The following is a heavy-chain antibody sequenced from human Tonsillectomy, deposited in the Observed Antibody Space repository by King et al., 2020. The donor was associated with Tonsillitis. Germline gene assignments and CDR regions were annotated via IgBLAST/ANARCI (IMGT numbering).Heavy chain of an antibody. CDR3: AGKIYQRYGNPLDN. D-gene: IGHD5-18*01. J-gene: IGHJ4*02. Sequence: QLQESGPGLVKPSETLSLTCTVSGGSISSSSYYWGWIRQPPGQGLEWNGSIYYSGSTHYNPTLKSRVTISEDTSKNQFSLNLSSVTAADTAVYYCAGKIYQRYGNPLDNWGQGTLVTVSS. CDR1: GGSISSSSYY. CDR2: IYYSGST. V-gene: IGHV4-39*07.